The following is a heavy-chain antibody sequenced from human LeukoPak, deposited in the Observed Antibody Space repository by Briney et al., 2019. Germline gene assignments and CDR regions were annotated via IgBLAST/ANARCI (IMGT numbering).Heavy chain of an antibody. CDR3: AIDSSERAWAFDI. V-gene: IGHV1-8*01. CDR2: INPNSGNT. D-gene: IGHD6-19*01. Sequence: ASVNVSFKASVYTFTSYDINWLRQATGQGLDWMGWINPNSGNTSYAQNLQARVTMTSNTTITTASLDLSRLRSEDTAVYYCAIDSSERAWAFDIWGQGTMVTVSS. CDR1: VYTFTSYD. J-gene: IGHJ3*02.